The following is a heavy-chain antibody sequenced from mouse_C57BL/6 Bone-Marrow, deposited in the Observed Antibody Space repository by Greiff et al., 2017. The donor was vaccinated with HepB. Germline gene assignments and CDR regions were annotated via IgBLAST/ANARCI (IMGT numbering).Heavy chain of an antibody. CDR1: GFNFKNTY. V-gene: IGHV14-3*01. D-gene: IGHD1-1*01. CDR3: APHYCGSAGFAY. J-gene: IGHJ3*01. Sequence: VQLQQSVAELVMPGASVKLSCTASGFNFKNTYMHWVKQRPEQGLEWIGRIDPANGNTKYAPKFQGKATITADTSANPAYLQLSSLTSADTAISGCAPHYCGSAGFAYWGQGTVVTVSA. CDR2: IDPANGNT.